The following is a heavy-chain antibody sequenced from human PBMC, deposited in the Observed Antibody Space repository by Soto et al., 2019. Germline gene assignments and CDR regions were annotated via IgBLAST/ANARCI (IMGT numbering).Heavy chain of an antibody. V-gene: IGHV3-30*18. Sequence: QVQLVESGGAVVQPGRSLRLSCAASGFTFSSYGMHWVRQAPGEGLEWVAVISYDGSNKYYADSVKGRFTISRDNSKNTLYMQMNSLRAEDTAVYYCAKAGTDGDYPGGWGQGTLVTVSS. D-gene: IGHD4-17*01. CDR1: GFTFSSYG. CDR2: ISYDGSNK. CDR3: AKAGTDGDYPGG. J-gene: IGHJ4*02.